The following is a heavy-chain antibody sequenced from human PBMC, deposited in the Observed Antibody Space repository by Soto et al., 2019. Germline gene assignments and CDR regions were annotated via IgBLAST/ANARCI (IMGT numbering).Heavy chain of an antibody. Sequence: PSETLYLTCAVYGGSFSGYYWSWIRQPPGKGLEWIGEINHSGSTNYNPSLKSRVTISVDTSKNQFSLKLSSVTAADTAVYYCARGSEDLTSNFDYWGQGTLVTVSS. CDR1: GGSFSGYY. CDR2: INHSGST. CDR3: ARGSEDLTSNFDY. J-gene: IGHJ4*02. V-gene: IGHV4-34*01.